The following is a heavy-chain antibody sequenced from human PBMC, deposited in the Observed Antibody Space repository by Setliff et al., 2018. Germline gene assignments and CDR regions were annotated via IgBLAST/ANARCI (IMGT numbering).Heavy chain of an antibody. V-gene: IGHV3-23*01. J-gene: IGHJ4*02. CDR2: ITGSGGGT. CDR1: GFTFSSYA. CDR3: ARAHSSTLSVHDY. Sequence: GGSLRLSCAASGFTFSSYAMSWVRQAPGKGLEWVSLITGSGGGTYYADSVKGRRTISRDNSKNTLYLQMNSLRAEDTAVYYCARAHSSTLSVHDYWGQGTLVTVSS. D-gene: IGHD2-2*01.